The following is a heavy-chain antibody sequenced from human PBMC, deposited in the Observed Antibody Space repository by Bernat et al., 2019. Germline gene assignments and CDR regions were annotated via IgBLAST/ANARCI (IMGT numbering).Heavy chain of an antibody. J-gene: IGHJ5*02. V-gene: IGHV5-10-1*03. Sequence: EVQLVQSGAEVKKPGESLRISCKGSGYSFTSYWISWVRQMPGKGREWMGRFDPSDSYTNYSPSFQGHVTISADKSISTAYLQWSSLKASDTAMYYCARHARQLVRRCWFDPWGQGTLVTVSS. D-gene: IGHD6-6*01. CDR2: FDPSDSYT. CDR3: ARHARQLVRRCWFDP. CDR1: GYSFTSYW.